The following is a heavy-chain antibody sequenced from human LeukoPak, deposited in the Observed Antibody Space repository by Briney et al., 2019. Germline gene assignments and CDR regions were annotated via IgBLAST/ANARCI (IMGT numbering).Heavy chain of an antibody. CDR1: GYRFTSYW. J-gene: IGHJ4*02. CDR3: ARPRAAVGATIDY. V-gene: IGHV5-51*01. D-gene: IGHD1-26*01. CDR2: IYPGDSDT. Sequence: GESLQISCQGSGYRFTSYWIGWVRQMPGKGLEWMGIIYPGDSDTRYSPSFQGQVTISADKSISTAYLQWSSLKASDTAMYYCARPRAAVGATIDYWGQGTLVTVSS.